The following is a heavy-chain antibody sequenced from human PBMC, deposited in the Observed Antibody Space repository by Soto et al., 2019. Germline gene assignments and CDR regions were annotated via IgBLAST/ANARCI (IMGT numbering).Heavy chain of an antibody. CDR2: IFHGGNT. CDR3: ARARWYDAFDV. CDR1: GFFISSGNY. J-gene: IGHJ3*01. V-gene: IGHV4-38-2*01. D-gene: IGHD2-15*01. Sequence: LSLTCAVSGFFISSGNYWGWIRKPPGKGLEWIGSIFHGGNTYYNPSLKSRVTISVDTSKNQFSLKLNSVTAADTAVYYCARARWYDAFDVWGQGTVVTVSS.